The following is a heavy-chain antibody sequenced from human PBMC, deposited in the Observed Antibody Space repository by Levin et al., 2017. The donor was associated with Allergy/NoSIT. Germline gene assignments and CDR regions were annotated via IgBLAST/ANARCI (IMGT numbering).Heavy chain of an antibody. CDR1: GGSISSSSYY. J-gene: IGHJ5*02. CDR2: IYYSGST. Sequence: SQTLSLTCTVSGGSISSSSYYWGWIRQPPGKGLEWIGSIYYSGSTYYNPSLKSRVTISVDTSKNQFSLKLSSVTAADTAVYYCASQPYAEGNWFDPWGQGTLVTVSS. V-gene: IGHV4-39*01. CDR3: ASQPYAEGNWFDP.